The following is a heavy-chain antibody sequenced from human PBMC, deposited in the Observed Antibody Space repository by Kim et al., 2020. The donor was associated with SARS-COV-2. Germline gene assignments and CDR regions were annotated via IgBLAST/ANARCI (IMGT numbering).Heavy chain of an antibody. CDR2: INHSGST. V-gene: IGHV4-34*01. Sequence: SETLSLTCAVYGGSFSGYYWSWIRQPPGKGLEWIGEINHSGSTNYNPSLKSRVTISVDTSKNQFSLKLSSVTAADTAVYYCARGPRITMIVVVISAFDIWGQGTMVTVSS. D-gene: IGHD3-22*01. CDR3: ARGPRITMIVVVISAFDI. CDR1: GGSFSGYY. J-gene: IGHJ3*02.